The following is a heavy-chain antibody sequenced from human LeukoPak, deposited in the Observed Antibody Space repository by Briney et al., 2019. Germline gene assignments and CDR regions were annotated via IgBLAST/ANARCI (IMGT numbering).Heavy chain of an antibody. CDR3: ARGSLGDYASDY. Sequence: GGSLRLSCAASGFTFSSYAMSWVRQAPGKGLEWVSAISGSGGSTYYADSVKGRFTISRDNSKNTLYLQMNSLRAEDTAVYYCARGSLGDYASDYWGQGTLVTVSA. V-gene: IGHV3-23*01. D-gene: IGHD4-17*01. CDR1: GFTFSSYA. J-gene: IGHJ4*02. CDR2: ISGSGGST.